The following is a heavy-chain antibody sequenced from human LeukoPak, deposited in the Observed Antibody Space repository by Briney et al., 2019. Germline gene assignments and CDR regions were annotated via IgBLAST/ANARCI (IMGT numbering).Heavy chain of an antibody. J-gene: IGHJ5*02. CDR3: ARRSITMVRGHWFDP. CDR2: INHSGST. CDR1: GGSLRGYY. V-gene: IGHV4-34*01. Sequence: SESLSLTCAVYGGSLRGYYWSWIRQPPGKGLEWIGEINHSGSTKYNPSLKSRVTISVDTSKNQFSLKLSSVTAADTAVYCCARRSITMVRGHWFDPWGQGTLVTVSP. D-gene: IGHD3-10*01.